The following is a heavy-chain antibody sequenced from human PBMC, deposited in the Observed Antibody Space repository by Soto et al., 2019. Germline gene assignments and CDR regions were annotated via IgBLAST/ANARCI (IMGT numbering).Heavy chain of an antibody. CDR3: EREERYTQWFDP. CDR1: GGSISSGGYY. CDR2: IHYSGSI. Sequence: PSETLSLTCTVSGGSISSGGYYWTWIRQHPGKGLEWIGYIHYSGSIYYNPSLKSRVTISVDTSKNQFSLKLSSVTAADTAVYYCEREERYTQWFDPWGQGTLVTVSS. J-gene: IGHJ5*02. D-gene: IGHD1-1*01. V-gene: IGHV4-31*03.